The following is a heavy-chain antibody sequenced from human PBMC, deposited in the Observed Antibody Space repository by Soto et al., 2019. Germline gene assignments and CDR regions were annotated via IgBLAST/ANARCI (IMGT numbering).Heavy chain of an antibody. CDR1: GGTFSRYA. J-gene: IGHJ5*02. CDR2: IIPIFGTA. Sequence: QVQLVQSGAEVKKPGSSVKVSCKASGGTFSRYAISWVRQAPGQGLEWMGGIIPIFGTANYAQRFQGRVTITADESTSTAYMELSSLRFEDTDVYYCARAIVGPTTTGWLDPWGQGTLVTVCS. V-gene: IGHV1-69*01. CDR3: ARAIVGPTTTGWLDP. D-gene: IGHD1-26*01.